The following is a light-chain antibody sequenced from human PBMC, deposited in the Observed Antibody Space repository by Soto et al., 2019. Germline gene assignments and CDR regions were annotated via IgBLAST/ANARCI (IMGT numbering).Light chain of an antibody. CDR1: SGHSRYT. V-gene: IGLV4-69*01. Sequence: QAVVTQSPSAAASLGASVKLTCTLSSGHSRYTIAWHQQQPEKGPRFLMKINSDGSLSKGDGIPDRFSGSSSGPERYLTISSVQSEDEADYYCQTWGTGIPFGGGTKLTVL. J-gene: IGLJ2*01. CDR2: INSDGSL. CDR3: QTWGTGIP.